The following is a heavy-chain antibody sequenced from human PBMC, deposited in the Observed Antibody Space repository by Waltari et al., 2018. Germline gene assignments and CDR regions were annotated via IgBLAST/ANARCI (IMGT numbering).Heavy chain of an antibody. D-gene: IGHD5-12*01. CDR2: MNPNRGNT. CDR3: ARGRKRGLQLVY. Sequence: QVQLVQSGAEVKKPGASVKVSCTASGYTFTSYDIKWVRQATGQGLEWMGWMNPNRGNTGYAKKFQGRVTMTRNTSISTAYMELSSLRSEDTAVYYCARGRKRGLQLVYWGQGTLVTVSS. CDR1: GYTFTSYD. J-gene: IGHJ4*02. V-gene: IGHV1-8*01.